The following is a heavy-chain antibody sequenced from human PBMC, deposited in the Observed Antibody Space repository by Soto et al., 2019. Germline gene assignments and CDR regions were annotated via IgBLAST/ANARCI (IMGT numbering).Heavy chain of an antibody. CDR2: ISGSGGST. CDR3: ANRLLGVWFGEVLLNSPASVAFDY. CDR1: GFTLSSYD. D-gene: IGHD3-10*01. V-gene: IGHV3-23*01. Sequence: PGGSLRLSCAASGFTLSSYDMNWVRQAPGKGLEWVSTISGSGGSTYYADSVKGRFTISRDNSINTLYLQMNSLRVEDTAVYYCANRLLGVWFGEVLLNSPASVAFDYWGQGVLVTVSS. J-gene: IGHJ4*02.